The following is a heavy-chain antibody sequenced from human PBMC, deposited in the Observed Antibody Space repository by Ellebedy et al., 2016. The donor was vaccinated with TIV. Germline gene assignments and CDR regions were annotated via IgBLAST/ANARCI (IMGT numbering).Heavy chain of an antibody. V-gene: IGHV4-39*06. D-gene: IGHD1-14*01. Sequence: MPGGSLRLSCTVSGGSITNDGYHWGWIRQTPGRGLEWVGTIHSSGLTYYNPSLKSRVTISAETSKAQVPLKLISVTAADTAIYYCASDSNNIRWFYIWGQGTLVTVSS. CDR3: ASDSNNIRWFYI. J-gene: IGHJ5*02. CDR1: GGSITNDGYH. CDR2: IHSSGLT.